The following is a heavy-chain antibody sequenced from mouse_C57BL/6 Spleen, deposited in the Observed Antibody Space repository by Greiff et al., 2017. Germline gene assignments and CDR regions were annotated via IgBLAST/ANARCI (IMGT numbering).Heavy chain of an antibody. CDR1: GYTFTSYW. J-gene: IGHJ4*01. CDR3: ARHPLDSSGYDYAMDY. V-gene: IGHV1-72*01. Sequence: QVQLQQPGAELVKPGASVKLSCKASGYTFTSYWMHWVKQRPGRGLEWIGRIDPNSGGTKYNEKFKSKATLTVDKPSSTAYMQLSSLTSEDSAVYYCARHPLDSSGYDYAMDYWGQGTSVTVSS. CDR2: IDPNSGGT. D-gene: IGHD3-2*02.